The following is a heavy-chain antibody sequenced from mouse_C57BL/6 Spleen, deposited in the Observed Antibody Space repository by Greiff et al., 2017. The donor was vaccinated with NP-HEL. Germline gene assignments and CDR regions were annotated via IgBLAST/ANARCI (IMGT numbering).Heavy chain of an antibody. CDR1: GFNIKDYY. CDR2: IDPEDGET. Sequence: VHVKQSGAELVKPGASVKLSCTASGFNIKDYYMHWVKQRTEQGLEWIGRIDPEDGETKYAPKFQGKATITADTSSNPAYLQLSSLTSEDTAVYYCARPSITTVDVFAYWGQGTLVTVSA. J-gene: IGHJ3*01. D-gene: IGHD1-1*01. CDR3: ARPSITTVDVFAY. V-gene: IGHV14-2*01.